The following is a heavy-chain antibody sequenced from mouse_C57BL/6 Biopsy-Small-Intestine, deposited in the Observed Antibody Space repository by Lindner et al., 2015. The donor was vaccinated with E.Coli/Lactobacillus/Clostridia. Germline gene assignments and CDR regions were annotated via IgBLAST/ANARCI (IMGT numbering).Heavy chain of an antibody. CDR2: IRSKSNNYAT. Sequence: VQLQESGGGLVQPKGSLKLSCAASGFSFNTYAMNWVRQAPGKGLEWVARIRSKSNNYATYYADSVKDRFTISRDDSESMLYLQMNNLKTEDTAMYYCVRQAIYDGYLYYYAMDYWGQGTSVTVSS. CDR3: VRQAIYDGYLYYYAMDY. J-gene: IGHJ4*01. V-gene: IGHV10-1*01. CDR1: GFSFNTYA. D-gene: IGHD2-3*01.